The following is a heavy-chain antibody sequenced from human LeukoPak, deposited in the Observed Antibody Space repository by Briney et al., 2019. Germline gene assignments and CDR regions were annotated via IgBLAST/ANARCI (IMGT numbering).Heavy chain of an antibody. V-gene: IGHV3-11*04. CDR1: GFTVSDYY. J-gene: IGHJ4*02. CDR3: ARVAAAGPYYFDY. D-gene: IGHD6-13*01. CDR2: ISSSGSTI. Sequence: PGGSLRLSCAASGFTVSDYYMSWIRQAPGKGLEWVSYISSSGSTIYYADSVKGRFTISRDNAKNSLYLQMNSLRAEDTAVYYCARVAAAGPYYFDYWGQGTLVTASS.